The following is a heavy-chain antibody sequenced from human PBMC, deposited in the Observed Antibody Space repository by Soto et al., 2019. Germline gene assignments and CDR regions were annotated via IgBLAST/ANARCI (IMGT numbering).Heavy chain of an antibody. CDR1: GFTVSSNY. J-gene: IGHJ4*02. D-gene: IGHD6-19*01. CDR3: ARYAGSGHGWIDY. Sequence: PGGSLRLSCAVSGFTVSSNYMTWVRQAPGKGLKWVSTIHSDGNIYYADSLKGRFTISRDNAKNSLYLQMNSLRVEDTAMYYCARYAGSGHGWIDYWGQGTLVTVSS. V-gene: IGHV3-53*01. CDR2: IHSDGNI.